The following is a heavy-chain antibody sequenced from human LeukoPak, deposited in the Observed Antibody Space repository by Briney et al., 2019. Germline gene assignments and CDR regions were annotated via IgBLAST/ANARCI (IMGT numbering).Heavy chain of an antibody. CDR2: IKQDGSEK. D-gene: IGHD3-16*01. Sequence: PGGSLRLSCAASGFTFSSYWMSWVRQAPGKGLEWVANIKQDGSEKYYVDSVKGRFTISRDNSKNTLYLQMNSLRAEDTAVYYCARAITFGDIVFDYWGQGTLVTVSS. J-gene: IGHJ4*02. CDR1: GFTFSSYW. V-gene: IGHV3-7*01. CDR3: ARAITFGDIVFDY.